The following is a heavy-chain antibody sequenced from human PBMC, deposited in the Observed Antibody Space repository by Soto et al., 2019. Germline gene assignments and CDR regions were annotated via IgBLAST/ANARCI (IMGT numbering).Heavy chain of an antibody. V-gene: IGHV1-2*04. CDR3: ARGVRDITIFGVVTMRGAFDI. CDR1: GYTFTGYY. J-gene: IGHJ3*02. Sequence: ASVKVSCKASGYTFTGYYMHWVRQAPAQGLEWMGWINPNSGNTNYAQKFQGWVTMTRDTSISTAYMELSRLRSDDTDVYYCARGVRDITIFGVVTMRGAFDIWGQGTMVTVSS. CDR2: INPNSGNT. D-gene: IGHD3-3*01.